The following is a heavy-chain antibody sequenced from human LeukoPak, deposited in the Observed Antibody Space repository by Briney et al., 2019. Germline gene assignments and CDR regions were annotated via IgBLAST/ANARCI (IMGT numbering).Heavy chain of an antibody. CDR2: IHTSGSN. D-gene: IGHD2-15*01. CDR1: GGSISSYY. J-gene: IGHJ4*02. Sequence: PSETLSLTCTVSGGSISSYYWTWIRQPPGKGLEWIGYIHTSGSNKYNPSLKSRVTMSVDTSKNQFSLRLSSVTAADTAVYYCARPGQSNWWVYFNHWGQGTLVTVSS. V-gene: IGHV4-4*09. CDR3: ARPGQSNWWVYFNH.